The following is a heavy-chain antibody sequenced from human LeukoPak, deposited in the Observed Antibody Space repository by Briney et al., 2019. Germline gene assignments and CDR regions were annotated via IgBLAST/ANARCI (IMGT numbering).Heavy chain of an antibody. CDR3: ASPRWPQSVYYYYMDV. J-gene: IGHJ6*03. V-gene: IGHV3-7*01. CDR1: GFTFSSYW. D-gene: IGHD5-24*01. Sequence: GGSLRLSCAASGFTFSSYWMSWVRQAPGKGLEWVANIKQDGSEKYYVDSVKGRFTISRDNAKNSLYLQMNSLRAEDTAVYYCASPRWPQSVYYYYMDVWGKGTTVTVSS. CDR2: IKQDGSEK.